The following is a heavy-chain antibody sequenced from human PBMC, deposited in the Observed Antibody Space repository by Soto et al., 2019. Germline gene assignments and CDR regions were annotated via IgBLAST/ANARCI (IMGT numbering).Heavy chain of an antibody. Sequence: GGSLRLSCAASGFTFSSYAMSWVRQAPGKGLEWVSAISGSGGSTYYADSVKGRFTISRDNSKNTLYLQMNSLRAEDTAVYYCANLLGYCSSTSCSQLDAFDIWGQGTMVTVSS. J-gene: IGHJ3*02. D-gene: IGHD2-2*01. V-gene: IGHV3-23*01. CDR1: GFTFSSYA. CDR3: ANLLGYCSSTSCSQLDAFDI. CDR2: ISGSGGST.